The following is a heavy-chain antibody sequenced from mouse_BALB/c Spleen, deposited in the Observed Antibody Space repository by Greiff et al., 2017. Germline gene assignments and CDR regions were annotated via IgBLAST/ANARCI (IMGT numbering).Heavy chain of an antibody. V-gene: IGHV1-18*01. Sequence: EVQGVESGPELVKPGASVKISCKTSGYTFTEYTMHWVKQSHGKSLEWIGGINPNNGGTSYNQKFKGKATLTVDKSSSTAYMELRSLTSEDSAVYYCASPYYYGSSYGFAYWGQGTLVTVSA. CDR3: ASPYYYGSSYGFAY. CDR1: GYTFTEYT. J-gene: IGHJ3*01. D-gene: IGHD1-1*01. CDR2: INPNNGGT.